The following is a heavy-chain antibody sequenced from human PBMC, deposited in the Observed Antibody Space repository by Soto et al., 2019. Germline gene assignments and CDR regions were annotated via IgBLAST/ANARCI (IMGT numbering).Heavy chain of an antibody. CDR3: AREQYNWKL. CDR2: VYHTGNT. Sequence: SETLSLTCTVSGVSITPYYWTWIRHPPGKGLEWIGYVYHTGNTHYNPSLKSPVTIPLDTSKNQVSLRLKSLTAADPAAPYLAREQYNWKLWGQGTLVTVSS. V-gene: IGHV4-59*12. D-gene: IGHD1-20*01. J-gene: IGHJ4*02. CDR1: GVSITPYY.